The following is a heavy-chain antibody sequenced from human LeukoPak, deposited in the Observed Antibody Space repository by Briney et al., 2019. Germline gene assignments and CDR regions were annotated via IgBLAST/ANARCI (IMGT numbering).Heavy chain of an antibody. J-gene: IGHJ4*02. D-gene: IGHD3-3*01. Sequence: ASVKVSCKASGYTFTSYGISWVRQAPGQGLEWMGWISAYNGNTNYAQKLQGRVTMTTDTSTSTAYMELRSLRSDDTAVYHCARGLYYDFWSGYNRPFDYWGQGTLVTVSS. CDR1: GYTFTSYG. CDR3: ARGLYYDFWSGYNRPFDY. V-gene: IGHV1-18*01. CDR2: ISAYNGNT.